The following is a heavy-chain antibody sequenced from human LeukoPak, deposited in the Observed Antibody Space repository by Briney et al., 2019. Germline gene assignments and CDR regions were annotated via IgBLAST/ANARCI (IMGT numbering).Heavy chain of an antibody. V-gene: IGHV3-66*01. J-gene: IGHJ5*02. CDR1: GFTVSSNY. D-gene: IGHD3-3*01. Sequence: AGGSLRLSCAASGFTVSSNYMSWVRQAPGKGLEWVSVIYSGGSTYYADSVKGRFTISRDNSKNTLYLQMNSLRAEDTAVYYCAREHYDFWSGWNYNWFDPWGQGTLVTVSS. CDR2: IYSGGST. CDR3: AREHYDFWSGWNYNWFDP.